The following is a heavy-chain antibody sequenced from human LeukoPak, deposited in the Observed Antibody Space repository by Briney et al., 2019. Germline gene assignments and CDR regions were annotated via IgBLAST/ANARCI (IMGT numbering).Heavy chain of an antibody. CDR3: ARRLSGRVDS. V-gene: IGHV3-23*01. J-gene: IGHJ4*02. CDR2: ISGSGGNT. CDR1: GFTFSSYA. D-gene: IGHD2-15*01. Sequence: GGSLRLSCAASGFTFSSYATSWVRQAPGEGLEWVSIISGSGGNTYYADSVKGRFTISRDNSKNTLYLQMNSLRAEDTAVYYCARRLSGRVDSWGQGTLVTVSS.